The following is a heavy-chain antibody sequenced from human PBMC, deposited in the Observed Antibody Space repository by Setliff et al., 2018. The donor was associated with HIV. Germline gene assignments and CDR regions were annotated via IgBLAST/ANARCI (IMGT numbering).Heavy chain of an antibody. Sequence: QPGGSLRLSCAASGFTFTSYAMSWVRQAPGKGLEWVSGISGSGGSTHYADSVKGRFTISRDSSKNTLYLQMNSLRAEDTAVYFCAKDRNYDILTGSFDYWGQGTLVTVSS. J-gene: IGHJ4*02. CDR2: ISGSGGST. V-gene: IGHV3-23*01. CDR3: AKDRNYDILTGSFDY. D-gene: IGHD3-9*01. CDR1: GFTFTSYA.